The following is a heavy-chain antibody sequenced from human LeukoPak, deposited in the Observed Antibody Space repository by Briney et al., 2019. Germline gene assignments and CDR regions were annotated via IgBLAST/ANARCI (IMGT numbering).Heavy chain of an antibody. CDR1: GYTFTGYY. CDR2: INPNSGGT. J-gene: IGHJ4*02. D-gene: IGHD2-2*01. V-gene: IGHV1-2*02. CDR3: AREGGYCSSTSCYVGY. Sequence: APVKVSCKASGYTFTGYYMHWVRQAPGQGLEWMGWINPNSGGTNYAQKFQGRVTMTRDTSISTAYMELSRLRSDDTAVYYCAREGGYCSSTSCYVGYWGQGTLVTVSS.